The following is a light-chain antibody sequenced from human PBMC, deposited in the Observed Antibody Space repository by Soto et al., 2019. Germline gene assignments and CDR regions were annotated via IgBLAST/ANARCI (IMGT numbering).Light chain of an antibody. CDR1: QTISSW. Sequence: DIQMTQSPSTLSASVGDRVTITCRASQTISSWLAWYQQKPGKAPKLLIYKASTLKSGVPSRFSGSGSGTEFTLIISSLQPDDFATYYCQQYNSYWTFGQGTKVDIK. J-gene: IGKJ1*01. CDR3: QQYNSYWT. V-gene: IGKV1-5*03. CDR2: KAS.